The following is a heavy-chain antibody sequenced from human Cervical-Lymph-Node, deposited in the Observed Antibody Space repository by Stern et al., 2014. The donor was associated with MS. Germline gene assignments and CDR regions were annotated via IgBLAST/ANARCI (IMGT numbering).Heavy chain of an antibody. CDR2: INLSDGAT. D-gene: IGHD1-26*01. CDR1: GYTFIDYY. V-gene: IGHV1-46*03. J-gene: IGHJ3*01. CDR3: AREGADNDAFDV. Sequence: QVQLVQSGAEVKKPGASVTVSRRTSGYTFIDYYIHWVRQAPGQGLEWMGIINLSDGATTYAQKFQGRVTMTRDTSTNTAYMQLGSLTSEDTAVFFCAREGADNDAFDVWGQGTMVTVSS.